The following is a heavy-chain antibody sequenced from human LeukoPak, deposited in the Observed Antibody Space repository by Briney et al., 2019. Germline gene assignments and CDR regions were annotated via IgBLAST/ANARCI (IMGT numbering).Heavy chain of an antibody. D-gene: IGHD3-3*01. CDR3: ARVGALGYCDFWSGSRARPPNWFDP. Sequence: PSETLSLTCAVYGGSFSGYYWSWIRQPPGKGLEWIGEINHSGSTNYNPSLKSRVTISVDTSKNQFSLQLSSVTAADTAVYYCARVGALGYCDFWSGSRARPPNWFDPGAREPWSPSPQ. J-gene: IGHJ5*02. CDR2: INHSGST. CDR1: GGSFSGYY. V-gene: IGHV4-34*01.